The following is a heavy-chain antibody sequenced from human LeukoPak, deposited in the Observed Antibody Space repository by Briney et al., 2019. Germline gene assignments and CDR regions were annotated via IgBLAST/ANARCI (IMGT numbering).Heavy chain of an antibody. Sequence: GSSVKVSCKASGGTFSSYAISWVRQAPGQGLEWMGGIIPIFGTANYAQKFQGRVTITTDESTSTAYMELSSLRSEDTAVYYCARRGIYRGTYSSKDYWGQGTLVTVSS. J-gene: IGHJ4*02. D-gene: IGHD1-26*01. CDR3: ARRGIYRGTYSSKDY. CDR1: GGTFSSYA. CDR2: IIPIFGTA. V-gene: IGHV1-69*05.